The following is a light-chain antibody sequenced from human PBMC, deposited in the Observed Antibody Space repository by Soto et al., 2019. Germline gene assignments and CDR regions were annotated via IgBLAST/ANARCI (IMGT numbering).Light chain of an antibody. CDR3: SAWDDSLHGPV. Sequence: ALTQPASVSGSPGQSITISCTGTSSDLAIYNYVSWYQQQPGKAPKLMIYQVTNRPSGVSNRFSGSRSGSSASLAISGLQSEDEADYYCSAWDDSLHGPVFGTGTKVTVL. V-gene: IGLV2-14*01. CDR2: QVT. CDR1: SSDLAIYNY. J-gene: IGLJ1*01.